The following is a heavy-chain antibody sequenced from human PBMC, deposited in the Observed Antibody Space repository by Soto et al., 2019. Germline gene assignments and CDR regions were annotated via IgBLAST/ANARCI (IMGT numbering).Heavy chain of an antibody. V-gene: IGHV4-38-2*01. J-gene: IGHJ5*02. D-gene: IGHD2-21*01. Sequence: GSLRLSCAASGFTFRNYGMNWVRQAPGKGLEWIGSIYYSRSTYYNPSLKSRVTISVDTSKNQFSLRLRSVTAADTAVYYCATLPPRIVVSLLPIPTWGQGTLVTVS. CDR3: ATLPPRIVVSLLPIPT. CDR1: GFTFRNYG. CDR2: IYYSRST.